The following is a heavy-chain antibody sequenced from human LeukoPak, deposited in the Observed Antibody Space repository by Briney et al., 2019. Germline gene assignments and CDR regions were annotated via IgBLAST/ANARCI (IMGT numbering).Heavy chain of an antibody. Sequence: PGGSLRLSCAASGFTVSSNYMSWVRQAPGKGLEWVSVIYTGGSTYYADSVKGRFTISRDNSKNTLYLQMNSLRAEETAVYYCAKSVRYYDFWSGYITYYYFDYWGQGTLVTVSS. CDR1: GFTVSSNY. D-gene: IGHD3-3*01. J-gene: IGHJ4*02. V-gene: IGHV3-53*01. CDR3: AKSVRYYDFWSGYITYYYFDY. CDR2: IYTGGST.